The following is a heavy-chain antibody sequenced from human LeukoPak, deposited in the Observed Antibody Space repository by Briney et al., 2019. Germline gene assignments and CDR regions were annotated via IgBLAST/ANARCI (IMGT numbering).Heavy chain of an antibody. CDR1: GGSLSGYF. CDR3: ARVRAEVRGVINDLEY. V-gene: IGHV4-34*01. Sequence: SETLSLTCAVSGGSLSGYFWGWIRQPPGKGLEWIGEINHNGRTNYNASLKSRVAISADTSKNLLSLKLSSVTAADTAVYYCARVRAEVRGVINDLEYWGQGTLVTVSS. CDR2: INHNGRT. D-gene: IGHD3-10*01. J-gene: IGHJ4*02.